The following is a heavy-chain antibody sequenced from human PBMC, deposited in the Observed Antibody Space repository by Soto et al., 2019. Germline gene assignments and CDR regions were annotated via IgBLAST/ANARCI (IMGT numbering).Heavy chain of an antibody. CDR2: IGSGSITI. CDR1: GFTFSTYN. V-gene: IGHV3-48*01. J-gene: IGHJ6*03. D-gene: IGHD5-12*01. Sequence: GGSLRLSCAASGFTFSTYNMNWVRQAPGKGLEWISYIGSGSITIYYADSVKGRFTISRDNAKNSLYLQVNSLRAEDTAVYYCARKASGSGYYYMDVWGKGTTVTVSS. CDR3: ARKASGSGYYYMDV.